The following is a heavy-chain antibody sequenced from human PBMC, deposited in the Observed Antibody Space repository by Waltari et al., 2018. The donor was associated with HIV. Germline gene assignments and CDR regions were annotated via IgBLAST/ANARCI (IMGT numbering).Heavy chain of an antibody. CDR1: AGSVSGYY. Sequence: QVQLQQWGAGLLKPSETLSLTCAVYAGSVSGYYWSWIRRPPGKGLEWIGEINHSGSTNYSPSLKSRVTISLDMSNNQFSLKLNSVTAADTAVYYCARALNDYGDLDSWGQGTLVTVSS. D-gene: IGHD4-17*01. CDR3: ARALNDYGDLDS. V-gene: IGHV4-34*01. CDR2: INHSGST. J-gene: IGHJ4*02.